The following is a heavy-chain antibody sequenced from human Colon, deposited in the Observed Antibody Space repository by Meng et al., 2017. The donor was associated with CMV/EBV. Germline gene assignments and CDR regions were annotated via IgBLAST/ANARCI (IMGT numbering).Heavy chain of an antibody. D-gene: IGHD2-15*01. CDR1: GFTFSNYA. CDR2: ISYDDTNE. J-gene: IGHJ4*02. V-gene: IGHV3-30*03. CDR3: ATGGGLYCTVGSCYYPLDN. Sequence: GGPLRLSCPALGFTFSNYAMHWVRQAPGKGLEWVAIISYDDTNEYYADSVKGRFTISRDISTNTLYLQMNSLRRDNTAVYFCATGGGLYCTVGSCYYPLDNWGQGTLVTVSS.